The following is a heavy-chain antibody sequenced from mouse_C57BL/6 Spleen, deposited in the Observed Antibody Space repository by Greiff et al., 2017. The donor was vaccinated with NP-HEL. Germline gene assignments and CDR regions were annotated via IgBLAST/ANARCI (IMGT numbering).Heavy chain of an antibody. D-gene: IGHD1-1*01. CDR3: TSYYYGSS. CDR2: IDPETGGT. CDR1: SYTFTDYE. J-gene: IGHJ2*01. V-gene: IGHV1-15*01. Sequence: QVQLQQSGAELVRPGASVTLSCKASSYTFTDYEMHWVKQTPVHGLEWIGAIDPETGGTAYNQKFKGKAILTADKSSSTAYMELRSPTSEDSAVYYCTSYYYGSSWGQGTTLTVSS.